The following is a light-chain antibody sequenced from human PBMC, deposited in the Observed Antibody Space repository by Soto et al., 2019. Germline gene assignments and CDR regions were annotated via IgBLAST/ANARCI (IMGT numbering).Light chain of an antibody. V-gene: IGKV4-1*01. CDR1: QSVFYSSNNNNY. CDR3: QQYYSTPLT. J-gene: IGKJ4*01. CDR2: WAS. Sequence: DIVMTQSPDSLAVSLGERATINCKSSQSVFYSSNNNNYLAWYQQKPGQPPKLLIYWASTRESGVPDRFSGSGSGTDFTLTNSSLQAEDVAVYYCQQYYSTPLTFGGGTKVEIK.